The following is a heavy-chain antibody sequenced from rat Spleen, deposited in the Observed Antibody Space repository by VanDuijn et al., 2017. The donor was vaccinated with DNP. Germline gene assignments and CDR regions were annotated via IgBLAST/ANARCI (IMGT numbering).Heavy chain of an antibody. CDR1: GFTFSDYY. Sequence: EVQLVESGGGLVQPGRSLKLSCVASGFTFSDYYMAWVRQAPTKGLEWVASISYDGGSTYYRDSVKGRFTISRDDAKNTQYLQMDSLRSDDTATYYCSRGGPSYFDFWGPGTMVTVSS. CDR3: SRGGPSYFDF. V-gene: IGHV5-20*01. J-gene: IGHJ1*01. CDR2: ISYDGGST.